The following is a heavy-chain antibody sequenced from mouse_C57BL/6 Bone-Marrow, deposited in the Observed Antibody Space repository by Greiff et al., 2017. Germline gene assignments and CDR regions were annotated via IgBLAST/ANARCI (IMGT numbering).Heavy chain of an antibody. Sequence: EVQLVESEGGLVQPGSSMKLSCTASGFTFSDYYMAWVRQVPEQGLEWVANINYDGSSTYYLDSLKSRFTISRDNAKNILYLQMSSLKSEDTATYDCARDPRLLRNWCFDDWGTGTTVTVSS. CDR2: INYDGSST. CDR3: ARDPRLLRNWCFDD. J-gene: IGHJ1*03. D-gene: IGHD2-3*01. V-gene: IGHV5-16*01. CDR1: GFTFSDYY.